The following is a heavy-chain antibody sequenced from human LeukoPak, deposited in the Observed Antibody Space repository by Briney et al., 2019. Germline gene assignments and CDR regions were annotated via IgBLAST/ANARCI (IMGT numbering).Heavy chain of an antibody. J-gene: IGHJ5*02. CDR2: IRYDGSNK. V-gene: IGHV3-30*02. CDR1: GFTFSSYG. Sequence: GGSLRLSCAASGFTFSSYGVHWVRQAPGKGLEWVAFIRYDGSNKYYADSVKGRFTISRDNSKNTLYLQMNSLRAEDTAVYYCARELVQCSGGSCYGSWFDTWGQGILVTVSS. CDR3: ARELVQCSGGSCYGSWFDT. D-gene: IGHD2-15*01.